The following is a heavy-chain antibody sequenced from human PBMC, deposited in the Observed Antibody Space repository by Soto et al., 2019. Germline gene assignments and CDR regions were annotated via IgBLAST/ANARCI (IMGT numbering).Heavy chain of an antibody. J-gene: IGHJ4*02. CDR2: IYYSGST. Sequence: PSETLSLTCTVSGGSISSISYYWGWIRQPPGKGLEWIGSIYYSGSTYYNPSLKSRVTISVDTSKNQFSLKLSSVTAADTAVYYCARFMVRGVITEQEFDYWGQGTLVTVS. CDR1: GGSISSISYY. CDR3: ARFMVRGVITEQEFDY. V-gene: IGHV4-39*01. D-gene: IGHD3-10*01.